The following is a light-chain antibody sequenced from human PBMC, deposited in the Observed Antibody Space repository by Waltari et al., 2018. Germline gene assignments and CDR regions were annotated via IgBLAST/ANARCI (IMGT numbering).Light chain of an antibody. Sequence: VLTPSPDTLSLSPGDRATLSCRASQSLTKRDLVGYQQKPGQAPRLLIYGASNRAAGIPDRCSGSESGTDFTLTISRVEPDDSAVYYCQQYGSSIMYTFGQGTKLEIK. J-gene: IGKJ2*01. CDR2: GAS. CDR1: QSLTKRD. CDR3: QQYGSSIMYT. V-gene: IGKV3-20*01.